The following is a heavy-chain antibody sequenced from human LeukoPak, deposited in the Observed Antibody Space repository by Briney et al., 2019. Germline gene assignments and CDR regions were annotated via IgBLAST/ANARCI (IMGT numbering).Heavy chain of an antibody. CDR2: ISGSGGST. CDR1: GFTFSSYA. CDR3: ARDLGTMIVVDDAFDI. D-gene: IGHD3-22*01. V-gene: IGHV3-23*01. Sequence: PGGSLRLSCAASGFTFSSYAMSWVRQAPGKGLEWVSAISGSGGSTHYADSVKGRFTISRDNSKNTLYLQMNSLRAEDTAVYYCARDLGTMIVVDDAFDIWGQGTMVTVSS. J-gene: IGHJ3*02.